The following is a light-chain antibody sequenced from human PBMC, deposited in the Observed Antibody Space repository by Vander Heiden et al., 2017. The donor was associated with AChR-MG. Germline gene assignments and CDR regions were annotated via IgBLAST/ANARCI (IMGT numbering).Light chain of an antibody. CDR2: AAS. Sequence: AIRITQSPSSLSASTGDRVTLTCRASQGISNYVAWYQQKPGKVPNLLIYAASTLQNGVPSRFSGSGSGTDFTLTISRLQSEDIASYYCQQDYSYPWTFGQGTKVEIK. V-gene: IGKV1-8*01. J-gene: IGKJ1*01. CDR1: QGISNY. CDR3: QQDYSYPWT.